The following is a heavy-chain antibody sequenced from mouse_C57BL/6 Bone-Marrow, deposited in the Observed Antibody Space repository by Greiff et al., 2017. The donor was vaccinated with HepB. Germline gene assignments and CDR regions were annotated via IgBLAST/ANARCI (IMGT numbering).Heavy chain of an antibody. V-gene: IGHV2-2*01. Sequence: VHLVESGPGLVQPSQSLSITCTVSGFSLTSYGVHWVRQSPGKGLEWLGVIWSGGSTDYNAAFISRLSISKDNSKSQVFFKMNSLQADDTAIYYCARNLYYYGSRREYFDVWGTGTTVTVSS. CDR3: ARNLYYYGSRREYFDV. D-gene: IGHD1-1*01. J-gene: IGHJ1*03. CDR2: IWSGGST. CDR1: GFSLTSYG.